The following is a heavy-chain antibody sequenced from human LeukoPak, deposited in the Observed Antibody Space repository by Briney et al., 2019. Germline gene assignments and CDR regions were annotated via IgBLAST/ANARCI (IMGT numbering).Heavy chain of an antibody. V-gene: IGHV4-4*07. CDR2: IYTSGST. Sequence: SETLSLTCTVSGGSISSYYWSWIRQPAGKGLEWIGRIYTSGSTNYNPSLESRVTMSVDTSKNQFSLKLSSVTAADTAVYYCAAASTVVTTFDYWGQGTLVTVSS. CDR1: GGSISSYY. D-gene: IGHD4-23*01. CDR3: AAASTVVTTFDY. J-gene: IGHJ4*02.